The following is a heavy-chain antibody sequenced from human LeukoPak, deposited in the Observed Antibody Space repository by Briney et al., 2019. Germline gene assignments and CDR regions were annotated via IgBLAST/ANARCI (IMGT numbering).Heavy chain of an antibody. Sequence: SETLSLTCTVSGGSISSYYWSWIRLPPGKGLEWIGYIYYSGSTNYNPSLKSRVTISVDTSKNQFSLKLSSVTAADTAVYYCARDVPMGYYDSSGHRGYYYGMDVWGQGTTVTVSS. D-gene: IGHD3-22*01. CDR2: IYYSGST. V-gene: IGHV4-59*01. CDR3: ARDVPMGYYDSSGHRGYYYGMDV. CDR1: GGSISSYY. J-gene: IGHJ6*02.